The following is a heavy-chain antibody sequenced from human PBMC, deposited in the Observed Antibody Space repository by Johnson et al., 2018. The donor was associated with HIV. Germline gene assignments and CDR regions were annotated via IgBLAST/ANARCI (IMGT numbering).Heavy chain of an antibody. Sequence: QVQLVESGGGLVKPGGSLRLSCAGSGFTFIDYYMSWIRQAPGKGLEWISYISGSGSTIYYADSVKGRFTISRDKAKNSLYLQMNSLRAEDTAVYYCARDAAIFGGWAAFDIWGQGTMVTVSS. CDR2: ISGSGSTI. CDR3: ARDAAIFGGWAAFDI. D-gene: IGHD3-3*01. CDR1: GFTFIDYY. V-gene: IGHV3-11*04. J-gene: IGHJ3*02.